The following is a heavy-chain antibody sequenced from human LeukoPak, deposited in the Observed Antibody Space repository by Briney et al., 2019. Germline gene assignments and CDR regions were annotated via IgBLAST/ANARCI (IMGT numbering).Heavy chain of an antibody. Sequence: SVKVSCKASGYTFTSYGISWVRQAPGQGLEGMGWISAYNGHTKYAEKVQGRVTMTTDTSTSTAYMELRSLRSDDTAVYYCARGGDGSHRRYYYDSSGQHYWGQGTLVTVSS. J-gene: IGHJ4*02. CDR3: ARGGDGSHRRYYYDSSGQHY. CDR1: GYTFTSYG. CDR2: ISAYNGHT. D-gene: IGHD3-22*01. V-gene: IGHV1-18*01.